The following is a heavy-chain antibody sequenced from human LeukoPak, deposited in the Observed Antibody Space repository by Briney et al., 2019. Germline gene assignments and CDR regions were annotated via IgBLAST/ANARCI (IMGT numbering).Heavy chain of an antibody. CDR2: IIPIFGTA. CDR1: GGTFSSYA. Sequence: GASVKVSCKASGGTFSSYAISWVRQAPGQGLEWMGGIIPIFGTANYAQKFQGRVTITADKSTSTAYMELSSLRSEDTAVYYCASLKDYGDYGIDYWGQGTLVTVSS. V-gene: IGHV1-69*06. CDR3: ASLKDYGDYGIDY. J-gene: IGHJ4*02. D-gene: IGHD4-17*01.